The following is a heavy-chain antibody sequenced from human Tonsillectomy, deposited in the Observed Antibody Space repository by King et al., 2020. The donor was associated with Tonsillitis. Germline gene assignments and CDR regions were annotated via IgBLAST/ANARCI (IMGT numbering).Heavy chain of an antibody. CDR3: AREIGGYCRGGSGYSN. CDR1: GFTVSSDY. Sequence: VQLVESGGGLIQPGGSLRLSCAASGFTVSSDYMSWVRQAPGKGLEWVSVIYSGGSTDYADSVKGRFTISRDNSKNTLYLQMNSLRAEDTAVYYCAREIGGYCRGGSGYSNWGQGTLVTVSS. V-gene: IGHV3-53*01. J-gene: IGHJ4*02. CDR2: IYSGGST. D-gene: IGHD2-15*01.